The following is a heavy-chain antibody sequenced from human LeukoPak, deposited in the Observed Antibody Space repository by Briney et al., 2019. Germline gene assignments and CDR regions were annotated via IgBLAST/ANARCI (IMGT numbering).Heavy chain of an antibody. J-gene: IGHJ4*02. CDR2: IASETYGGTA. CDR1: GFTFGDYA. CDR3: TRDQTPYY. V-gene: IGHV3-49*04. Sequence: GGSLRLSCTASGFTFGDYAMTWVRQAPGKGLEWVGFIASETYGGTAEYAESVKGRFTISRDDSKSIAYLQMNSLKTEDTAVYYCTRDQTPYYWGQETLVTVSS.